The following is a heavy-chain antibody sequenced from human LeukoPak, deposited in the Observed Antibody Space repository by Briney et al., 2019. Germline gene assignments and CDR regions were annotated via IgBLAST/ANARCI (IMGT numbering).Heavy chain of an antibody. J-gene: IGHJ4*02. CDR2: ISWNSGSI. Sequence: GRSLRLSCAASGFTFDDYAMHWVRQAPGKGLEWVSGISWNSGSIGYADSVKGRFTISRDNAKNPLYLQMNSLRAEDTALYYCAKGSVVVVAAVDFDYWGQGTLVTVSS. CDR1: GFTFDDYA. V-gene: IGHV3-9*01. D-gene: IGHD2-15*01. CDR3: AKGSVVVVAAVDFDY.